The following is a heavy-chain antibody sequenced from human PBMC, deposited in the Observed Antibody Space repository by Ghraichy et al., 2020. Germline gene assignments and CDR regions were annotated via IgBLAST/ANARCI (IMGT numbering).Heavy chain of an antibody. V-gene: IGHV3-15*01. Sequence: GGSLRLSCAASGFTFSKSRMNWLRQAPGKGLEWVGRIKTKTDGETTDYSVSVKGRFTILRDDSKNMLYLQMNSLKTEDTAMYYCTKGDDFWGLIFHHWGPGILVTVSS. CDR1: GFTFSKSR. CDR2: IKTKTDGETT. D-gene: IGHD3-3*01. J-gene: IGHJ4*02. CDR3: TKGDDFWGLIFHH.